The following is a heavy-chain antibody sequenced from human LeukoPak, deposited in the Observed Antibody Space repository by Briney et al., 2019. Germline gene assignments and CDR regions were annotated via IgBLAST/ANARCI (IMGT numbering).Heavy chain of an antibody. Sequence: GESLKISCKGSGYIFTGYWIGWVRQMPGKGLEWMGTIYPGDSDTGYSPSFQGQVTISGDKSISTAYLQWSSLKASDTAMYYCTRVYYSSSSHHFDYWGQGTLVTVSS. CDR1: GYIFTGYW. D-gene: IGHD6-6*01. CDR3: TRVYYSSSSHHFDY. J-gene: IGHJ4*02. CDR2: IYPGDSDT. V-gene: IGHV5-51*01.